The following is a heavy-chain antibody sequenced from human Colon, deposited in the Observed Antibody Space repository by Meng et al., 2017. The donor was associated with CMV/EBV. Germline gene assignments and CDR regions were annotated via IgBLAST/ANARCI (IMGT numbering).Heavy chain of an antibody. D-gene: IGHD1-7*01. J-gene: IGHJ5*02. Sequence: GGSLRLSYAASGFTFGNYAMSWVRQAPGKGLEWVSVIYNGASSTYYADSVRGRFTISRDNSKNTLYLQVNSLRAEDTAVYYCAKGPDGWNYFRWFDPWGQGTQVTVSS. CDR3: AKGPDGWNYFRWFDP. CDR1: GFTFGNYA. CDR2: IYNGASST. V-gene: IGHV3-23*03.